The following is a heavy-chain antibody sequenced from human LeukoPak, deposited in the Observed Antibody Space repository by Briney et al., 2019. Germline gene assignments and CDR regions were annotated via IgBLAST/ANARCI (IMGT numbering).Heavy chain of an antibody. CDR2: IIPIFGTA. D-gene: IGHD6-19*01. J-gene: IGHJ6*02. CDR3: ARYVSGWYYYYYGMDV. Sequence: ASVKVSCKASGGTFSSYAISWVRQAPGQGLEWMGGIIPIFGTANYAQKFQGRVTITADESTSTAYMELSSLRSEDTAVYYCARYVSGWYYYYYGMDVWGQGTTVTVSS. CDR1: GGTFSSYA. V-gene: IGHV1-69*13.